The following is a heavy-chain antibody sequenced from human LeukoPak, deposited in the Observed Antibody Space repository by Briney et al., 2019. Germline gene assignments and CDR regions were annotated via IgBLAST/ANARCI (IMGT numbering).Heavy chain of an antibody. D-gene: IGHD1-20*01. CDR2: SNGGNGNT. V-gene: IGHV1-3*02. Sequence: ASVKVSCKASGYSFTNYAMHWVRQAPGQRLEWMGWSNGGNGNTRHSQEFQGRVTITGDTSASTAYMELSSLTSEDMAVYYCARDNWNGGGMDVWGQGTTVTVSS. CDR3: ARDNWNGGGMDV. CDR1: GYSFTNYA. J-gene: IGHJ6*02.